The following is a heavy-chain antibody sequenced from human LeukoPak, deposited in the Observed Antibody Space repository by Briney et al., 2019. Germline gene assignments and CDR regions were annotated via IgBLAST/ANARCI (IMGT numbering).Heavy chain of an antibody. J-gene: IGHJ4*02. CDR2: VRGSGSDT. CDR1: GFTSSTYA. Sequence: PGGSLRLSCVVSGFTSSTYAMSWVRQAPGKGLEWVSAVRGSGSDTYYADSVKGRFTISRDNSKNTLYLQMNSLRAEDMAIYYCAKTSRRNSAYDSPFDSWGQGTLVTVSS. CDR3: AKTSRRNSAYDSPFDS. V-gene: IGHV3-23*01. D-gene: IGHD5-12*01.